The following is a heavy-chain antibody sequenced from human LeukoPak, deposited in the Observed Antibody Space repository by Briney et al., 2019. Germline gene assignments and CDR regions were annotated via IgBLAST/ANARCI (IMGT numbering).Heavy chain of an antibody. J-gene: IGHJ4*02. Sequence: GGSLRLSCAASGFIFSNYWMHCVRQVPGKGLVWVSRIKTDGTTTNYADSVQGRFTISRDNDKNMLYLQMHSLRGEDTAVYYCARGASSGYRIDYWGQGTLVTDSS. D-gene: IGHD3-16*02. CDR2: IKTDGTTT. CDR1: GFIFSNYW. CDR3: ARGASSGYRIDY. V-gene: IGHV3-74*01.